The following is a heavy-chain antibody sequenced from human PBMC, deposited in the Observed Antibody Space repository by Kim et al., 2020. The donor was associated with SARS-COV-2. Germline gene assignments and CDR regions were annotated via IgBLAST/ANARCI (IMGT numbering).Heavy chain of an antibody. Sequence: GGSLRLSCAASGFTFSSYSMNWVRQAPGKGLEWVSYISSSSSTIYYADSVKGRFTISRDNAQNSLYLQMNSLRAEDTAVYYCARGISDWYFDLWGRGTLVTVSS. CDR2: ISSSSSTI. CDR3: ARGISDWYFDL. V-gene: IGHV3-48*04. J-gene: IGHJ2*01. CDR1: GFTFSSYS.